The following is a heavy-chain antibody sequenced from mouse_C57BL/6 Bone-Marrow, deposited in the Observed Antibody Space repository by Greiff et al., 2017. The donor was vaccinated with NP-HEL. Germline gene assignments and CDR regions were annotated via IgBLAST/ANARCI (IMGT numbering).Heavy chain of an antibody. CDR1: GYTLTTYP. CDR3: ARGRYGNFYWYFDV. V-gene: IGHV1-47*01. D-gene: IGHD2-1*01. J-gene: IGHJ1*03. Sequence: VQLQQSGAELVKPGASVKMSCKASGYTLTTYPIEWMKQNHGKSLEWIGNFHPYNDDTKYNEKFKGKATLTVEKSSSTVYLELSRLTSDDSAVYYCARGRYGNFYWYFDVWGTGTTVTVSS. CDR2: FHPYNDDT.